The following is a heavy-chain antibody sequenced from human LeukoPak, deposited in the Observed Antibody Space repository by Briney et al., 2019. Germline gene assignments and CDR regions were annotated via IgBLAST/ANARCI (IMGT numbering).Heavy chain of an antibody. J-gene: IGHJ4*02. CDR3: AKDSVWDYYFDY. CDR1: GFTFSSYG. CDR2: ISYDGSNK. V-gene: IGHV3-30*18. D-gene: IGHD1-26*01. Sequence: PGGSLRLPCAASGFTFSSYGMHWVRQAPGKGLEWVAVISYDGSNKYYADSVKGRFTISRDNSKNTLYLQMNSLRAEDTAVYYCAKDSVWDYYFDYWGQGTLVTVSS.